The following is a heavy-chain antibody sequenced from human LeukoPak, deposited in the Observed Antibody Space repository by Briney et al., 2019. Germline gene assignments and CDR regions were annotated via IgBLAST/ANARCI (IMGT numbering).Heavy chain of an antibody. J-gene: IGHJ6*03. CDR2: ISSSSSYI. D-gene: IGHD6-19*01. CDR3: AKVGGAVAGTNYYYYYYMDV. Sequence: GGSLRLSCAASGFTFSSYSMNWFRQAPGKGLEWVSSISSSSSYIYYADSVKGRFTISRDNAKNSLYLQMNSLRAEDTAVYYCAKVGGAVAGTNYYYYYYMDVWGKGTTVTVSS. CDR1: GFTFSSYS. V-gene: IGHV3-21*01.